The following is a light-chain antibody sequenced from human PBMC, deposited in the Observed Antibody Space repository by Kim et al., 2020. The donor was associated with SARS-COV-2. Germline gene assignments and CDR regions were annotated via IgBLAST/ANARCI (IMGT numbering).Light chain of an antibody. V-gene: IGLV1-40*01. Sequence: QSVTIACTGSNYNIGGGHDVHWYQQLPVTAPKLLIYAHGNRPSGVPARFSGSRSGTSASLAIPGLPASGSAASSSPSSRPLLCFWVFGGGTQLTVL. J-gene: IGLJ3*02. CDR2: AHG. CDR3: PSSRPLLCFWV. CDR1: NYNIGGGHD.